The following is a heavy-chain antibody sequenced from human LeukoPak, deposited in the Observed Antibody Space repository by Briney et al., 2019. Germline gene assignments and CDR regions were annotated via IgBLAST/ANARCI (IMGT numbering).Heavy chain of an antibody. CDR1: GGSFSGYY. D-gene: IGHD2-15*01. Sequence: SETLSLTCAVYGGSFSGYYWSWIRQPPGKGLEWIGEINHSGGTNYNPSLKSRVTISVDTSKNQFSLKLSSVTAADTAVYYCARGHGCSGGSCYPKKLSWFDPWGQGTLVTVSS. CDR3: ARGHGCSGGSCYPKKLSWFDP. V-gene: IGHV4-34*01. CDR2: INHSGGT. J-gene: IGHJ5*02.